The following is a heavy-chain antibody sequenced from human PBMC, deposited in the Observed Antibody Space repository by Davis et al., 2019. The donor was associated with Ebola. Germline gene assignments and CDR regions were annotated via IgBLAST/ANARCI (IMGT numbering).Heavy chain of an antibody. CDR3: ARLTLTYYYDSSGYYSTPAGGPDY. Sequence: MPSETLSLTCTVSGGSISSYYWSWIRQPPGKGLKWIGEINHSGSTNYNPSLKSRVTISVDTSKNQFSLKLSSVTAADTAVYYCARLTLTYYYDSSGYYSTPAGGPDYWGQGTLVTVSS. V-gene: IGHV4-34*01. CDR2: INHSGST. J-gene: IGHJ4*02. D-gene: IGHD3-22*01. CDR1: GGSISSYY.